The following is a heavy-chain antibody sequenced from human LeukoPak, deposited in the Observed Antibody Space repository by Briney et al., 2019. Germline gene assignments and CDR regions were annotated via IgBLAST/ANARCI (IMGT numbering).Heavy chain of an antibody. V-gene: IGHV4-59*01. Sequence: SETLSLTCSVSGGSISSYYRFWIRQPPGKGLEWIGSVFHGGNTNYNPSLKSRVTISVDTSKNQFSLKLSSVTAADTAVYYCASSDIVIGTTYYFDYWSQGTLITVSS. CDR2: VFHGGNT. D-gene: IGHD1-14*01. J-gene: IGHJ4*02. CDR3: ASSDIVIGTTYYFDY. CDR1: GGSISSYY.